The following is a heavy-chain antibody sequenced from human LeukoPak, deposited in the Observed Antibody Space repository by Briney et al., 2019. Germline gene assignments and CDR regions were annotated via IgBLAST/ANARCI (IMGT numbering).Heavy chain of an antibody. Sequence: GGSLRLSCAASGFTFSSYSMNWVRQAPGKGLEWVSPISSSSSYIYYADSVKGRFTISRDNAKNSLYLQMNSLRAEDTAVYYCARDLSGRYFDYYAFDIWGQGTMVTVSS. J-gene: IGHJ3*02. CDR1: GFTFSSYS. CDR3: ARDLSGRYFDYYAFDI. CDR2: ISSSSSYI. V-gene: IGHV3-21*01. D-gene: IGHD3-9*01.